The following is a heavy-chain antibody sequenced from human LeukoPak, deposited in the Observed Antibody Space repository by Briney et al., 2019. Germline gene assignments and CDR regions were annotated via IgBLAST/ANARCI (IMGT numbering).Heavy chain of an antibody. J-gene: IGHJ3*02. CDR3: ARDEEGGYDFWSGYYRSDAFDI. Sequence: PGGSLRLSCAASGFTLSSYAMHWVRQAPGKGLEWVAVISYDGSNKYYADSVKGRFTISRDNSKNTLYLQMNSLRAEDTAVYYCARDEEGGYDFWSGYYRSDAFDIWGQGTMVTVSS. V-gene: IGHV3-30-3*01. CDR1: GFTLSSYA. D-gene: IGHD3-3*01. CDR2: ISYDGSNK.